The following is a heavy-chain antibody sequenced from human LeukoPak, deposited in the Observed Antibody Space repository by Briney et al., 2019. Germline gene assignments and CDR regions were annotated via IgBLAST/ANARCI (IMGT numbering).Heavy chain of an antibody. Sequence: GGSLRLSCAASGFTFSDYYMSWIRQAPGRGLEWVSYISSGSTIYYADSVKGRFTISRDNAKNSLYLQMNSLRAEDTAVYYCASFCSSTSCYGVNDAFDIWGQGTMVTVSS. D-gene: IGHD2-2*01. V-gene: IGHV3-11*01. CDR3: ASFCSSTSCYGVNDAFDI. J-gene: IGHJ3*02. CDR1: GFTFSDYY. CDR2: ISSGSTI.